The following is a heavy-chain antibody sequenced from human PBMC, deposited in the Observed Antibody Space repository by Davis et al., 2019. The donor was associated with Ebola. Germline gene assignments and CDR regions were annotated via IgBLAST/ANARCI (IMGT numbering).Heavy chain of an antibody. D-gene: IGHD4-17*01. V-gene: IGHV1-69*13. Sequence: SVKVSCKASGGTFSSYAISWVRQAPGQGLEWMGGIIPIFGTANYAQKFQGRVTITADESTSTAYMELSSLRSEDTAVYYCASAGMTTYTLGLKYYYYYGMDVWGQGTTVTASS. CDR1: GGTFSSYA. CDR3: ASAGMTTYTLGLKYYYYYGMDV. J-gene: IGHJ6*02. CDR2: IIPIFGTA.